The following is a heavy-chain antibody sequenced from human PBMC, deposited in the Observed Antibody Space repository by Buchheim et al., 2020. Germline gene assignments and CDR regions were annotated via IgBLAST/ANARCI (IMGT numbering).Heavy chain of an antibody. Sequence: EEQLVESGGGSVQPGGSLRLSCAVSGFTFSNVWMTWVRQAPGKGLEWVCRIKSKSEGGTIDYAAPVKGRFTISRDDSKNTVYLQMNSLKTEDTAVYYCAKDAYCSSTSCPGTYDYWGQGTL. CDR3: AKDAYCSSTSCPGTYDY. D-gene: IGHD2-2*01. CDR1: GFTFSNVW. V-gene: IGHV3-15*01. CDR2: IKSKSEGGTI. J-gene: IGHJ4*02.